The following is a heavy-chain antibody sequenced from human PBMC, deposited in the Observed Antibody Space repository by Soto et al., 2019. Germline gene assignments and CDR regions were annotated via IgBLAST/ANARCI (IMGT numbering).Heavy chain of an antibody. CDR3: ATESQCSSTSCPGAFDI. D-gene: IGHD2-2*01. J-gene: IGHJ3*02. V-gene: IGHV1-24*01. CDR2: FDPEDGET. CDR1: GYTLTELS. Sequence: ASVKVSCKVSGYTLTELSMHWVRQAPGKGLEWMGGFDPEDGETIYAQKFQGRVTMTEDTSTDTAYMELSSLRSEDTAVYYCATESQCSSTSCPGAFDIWGQGTMVTVSS.